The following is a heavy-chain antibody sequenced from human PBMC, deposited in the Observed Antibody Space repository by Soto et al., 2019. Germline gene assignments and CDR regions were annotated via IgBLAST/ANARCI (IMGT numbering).Heavy chain of an antibody. CDR2: INHTGST. D-gene: IGHD3-3*01. CDR3: ARAGDYDFWSGYSNDAFDI. CDR1: GAPFSCYY. J-gene: IGHJ3*02. Sequence: PSETLSLTCAVYGAPFSCYYWTGIRQPPGKGLEWIGEINHTGSTKYNPSLKSRVTISVDTSKNQFSLKLSSVTAADTAVYYCARAGDYDFWSGYSNDAFDIWGQGTMVTVSS. V-gene: IGHV4-34*01.